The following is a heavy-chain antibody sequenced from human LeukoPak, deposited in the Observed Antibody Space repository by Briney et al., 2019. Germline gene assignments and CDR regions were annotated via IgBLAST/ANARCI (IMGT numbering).Heavy chain of an antibody. Sequence: PGGSLRLSCVASGFSFTSYWMHWVRQDPGKGLMWVARISSDGSDTKYGDSVKGRFTISRDNAKNTLYLQMNSLRAEDTAVYYCARDQTQTGPTTVDHWGHGTQVTVSS. D-gene: IGHD1-14*01. CDR2: ISSDGSDT. CDR3: ARDQTQTGPTTVDH. V-gene: IGHV3-74*01. J-gene: IGHJ4*01. CDR1: GFSFTSYW.